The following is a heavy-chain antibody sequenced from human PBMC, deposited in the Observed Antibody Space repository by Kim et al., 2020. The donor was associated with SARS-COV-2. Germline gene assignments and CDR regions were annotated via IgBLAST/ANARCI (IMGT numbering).Heavy chain of an antibody. CDR2: ISYDGTNK. V-gene: IGHV3-30-3*01. D-gene: IGHD6-19*01. Sequence: GGSLRLSCAASGFTFRNYALHWVRQAPGKGPEWVSVISYDGTNKYYADSVRGRFTISRDNSKDKLYLHMNSLRIDDTGLYYCATDLARWLASRYFYGMDVWGQGTTVTVS. CDR3: ATDLARWLASRYFYGMDV. J-gene: IGHJ6*02. CDR1: GFTFRNYA.